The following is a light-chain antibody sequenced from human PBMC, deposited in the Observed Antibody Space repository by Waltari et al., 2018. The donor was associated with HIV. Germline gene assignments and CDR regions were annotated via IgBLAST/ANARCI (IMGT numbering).Light chain of an antibody. CDR3: QSTDYDGTWV. Sequence: SYDLTQTPSVSVSPGQTARINCSRGALPKKYSSWYRQKAGQGPMLLIFKDIERPSGIPERISGSGSGTGVTLTISDVQAEDEGDYFCQSTDYDGTWVFGGGTKLTVL. V-gene: IGLV3-25*03. CDR2: KDI. CDR1: ALPKKY. J-gene: IGLJ3*02.